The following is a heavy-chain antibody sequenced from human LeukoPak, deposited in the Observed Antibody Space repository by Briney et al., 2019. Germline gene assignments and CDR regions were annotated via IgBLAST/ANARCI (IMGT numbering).Heavy chain of an antibody. CDR2: INPSGGST. CDR1: GYTFTSYY. CDR3: ARAVTPYSSSHRGYFDL. Sequence: GASVKVSCKASGYTFTSYYMHWVRQAPGQGLEWMGIINPSGGSTSYAQKFQGRVTMTRDTSTSTVYMELSSLRSEDTAVYYCARAVTPYSSSHRGYFDLWGRGTLVTVSS. J-gene: IGHJ2*01. V-gene: IGHV1-46*01. D-gene: IGHD6-13*01.